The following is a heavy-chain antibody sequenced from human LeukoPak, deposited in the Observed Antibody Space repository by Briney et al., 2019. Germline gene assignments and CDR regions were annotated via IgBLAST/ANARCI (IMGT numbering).Heavy chain of an antibody. D-gene: IGHD3-9*01. Sequence: KTSETLSLTCTVSGGSISSYYWSWIRQPPGKGLEWIGYIYYSGSTNYNPSLKSRVTISVDTSKNQFSLKLSSVTAADTAVYYCARVPLHYDILTGYYNRWFDHWGQGTLVTVSS. CDR1: GGSISSYY. V-gene: IGHV4-59*01. CDR3: ARVPLHYDILTGYYNRWFDH. J-gene: IGHJ5*02. CDR2: IYYSGST.